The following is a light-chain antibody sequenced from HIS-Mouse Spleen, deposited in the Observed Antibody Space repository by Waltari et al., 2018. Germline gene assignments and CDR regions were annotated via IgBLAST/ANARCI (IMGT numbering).Light chain of an antibody. CDR3: YSTDSSGNHRV. Sequence: SYELTQPPSVSVSPGQTARITCPGDALPKKSAYWYQQKSGQAPVLVIYEDNKRPSGMPERFSGSSSGTMATLTISGAQVEDEADYYCYSTDSSGNHRVFGGGTKLTVL. CDR1: ALPKKS. V-gene: IGLV3-10*01. J-gene: IGLJ2*01. CDR2: EDN.